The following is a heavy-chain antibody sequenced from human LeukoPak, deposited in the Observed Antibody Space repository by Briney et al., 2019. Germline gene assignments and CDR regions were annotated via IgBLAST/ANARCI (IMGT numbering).Heavy chain of an antibody. D-gene: IGHD6-13*01. CDR2: IYYSGTT. CDR1: GGSISSYY. J-gene: IGHJ4*02. V-gene: IGHV4-59*01. CDR3: ARGVYIAAAQYGY. Sequence: PSETLSLTCTVSGGSISSYYWSWIRQPPGKGRSGIGYIYYSGTTNYNPSLKSRVTISVDTSKNQFSLKLSSVTAADTAVYYCARGVYIAAAQYGYWGQGTLVTVSS.